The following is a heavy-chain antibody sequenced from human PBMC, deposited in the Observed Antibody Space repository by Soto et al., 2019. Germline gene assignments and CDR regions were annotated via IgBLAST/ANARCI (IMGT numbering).Heavy chain of an antibody. CDR1: GYTFTSYA. Sequence: ASVKVSCKASGYTFTSYAMHWVRQAPGQRLEWMGWINAGNGNTKYSQKFQGRVTITRDTSASTAYMELSSLRSEDTAVYYCVRGSGLNWFDPWGQGTLVTVSS. CDR3: VRGSGLNWFDP. CDR2: INAGNGNT. D-gene: IGHD3-10*01. J-gene: IGHJ5*02. V-gene: IGHV1-3*01.